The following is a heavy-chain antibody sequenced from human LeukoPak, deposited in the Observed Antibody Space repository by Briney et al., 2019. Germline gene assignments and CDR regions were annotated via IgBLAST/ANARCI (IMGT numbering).Heavy chain of an antibody. CDR3: ARHSQHSRDLGSARNLDY. CDR2: IYYSGST. D-gene: IGHD7-27*01. V-gene: IGHV4-31*03. J-gene: IGHJ4*02. Sequence: SETLSLTCTVSGGSISSGGYYWSWIRQHPGKGLEWIGYIYYSGSTYYNPSLKSRVTISVDTSKNQFSLRLTSVTAADTAVYYCARHSQHSRDLGSARNLDYWGQGTLVTVSS. CDR1: GGSISSGGYY.